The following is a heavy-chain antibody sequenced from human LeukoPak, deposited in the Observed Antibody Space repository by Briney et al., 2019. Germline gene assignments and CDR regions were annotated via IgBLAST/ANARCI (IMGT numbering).Heavy chain of an antibody. CDR3: ASRRGTYCTSFNCREIDY. D-gene: IGHD2-8*01. V-gene: IGHV2-5*02. Sequence: SGPTLVNPTQTLTLTCILSGFSVSSSGVGVGWTRQSPGKALEWLALIYWDDDKRYNPSLKSRLTITKDSSKNQVSLTMTDVDPVDTATYYCASRRGTYCTSFNCREIDYWGQGILVTVSS. CDR1: GFSVSSSGVG. CDR2: IYWDDDK. J-gene: IGHJ4*02.